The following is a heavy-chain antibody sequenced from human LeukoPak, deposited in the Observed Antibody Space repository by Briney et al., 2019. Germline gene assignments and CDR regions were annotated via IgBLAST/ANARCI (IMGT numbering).Heavy chain of an antibody. CDR1: GFTVSSNY. V-gene: IGHV3-53*01. J-gene: IGHJ4*02. D-gene: IGHD3-10*01. Sequence: GGSLRLSCAASGFTVSSNYMSWVRQAPGKGLEWVSVIYSGGSTYYADSVKGRFTISRDNSKNTLYLQMNSLRAEDTAVYYCARDRVVRGVIVGNYFDYWGQGTLVTVSS. CDR2: IYSGGST. CDR3: ARDRVVRGVIVGNYFDY.